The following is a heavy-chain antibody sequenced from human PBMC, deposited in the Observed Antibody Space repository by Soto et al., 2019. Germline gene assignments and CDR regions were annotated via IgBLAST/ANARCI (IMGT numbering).Heavy chain of an antibody. J-gene: IGHJ6*02. Sequence: SETLSLTCAVYDGSFSGYFWSLIRQPPGKGREWIGEIHDSGSTNYNPSLKGRVTISVDTSKNQFSLTLTSVTAADTAVYYCARAPPRRLEPYRGYHYRIVGFYGMEVWGQGTTVTAP. CDR3: ARAPPRRLEPYRGYHYRIVGFYGMEV. D-gene: IGHD3-22*01. CDR1: DGSFSGYF. CDR2: IHDSGST. V-gene: IGHV4-34*01.